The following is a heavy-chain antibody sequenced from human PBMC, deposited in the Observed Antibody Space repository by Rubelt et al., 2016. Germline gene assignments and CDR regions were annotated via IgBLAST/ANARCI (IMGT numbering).Heavy chain of an antibody. CDR3: ATGLQAQRSFDY. Sequence: QLQLQESGPGLVKPSETLSLTCTVSGGSISSSSYYWGWIRQPPGKGLAWIAHLYPTGNTDYNPSLKGRVTMSVCTSKNQFSLKLTSVTAADTAAYYCATGLQAQRSFDYWGQGTLVTVSS. J-gene: IGHJ4*02. CDR1: GGSISSSSYY. D-gene: IGHD3-16*01. CDR2: LYPTGNT. V-gene: IGHV4-39*07.